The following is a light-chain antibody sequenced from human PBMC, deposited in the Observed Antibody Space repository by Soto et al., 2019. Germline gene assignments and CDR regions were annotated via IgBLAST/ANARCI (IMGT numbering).Light chain of an antibody. V-gene: IGLV2-8*01. J-gene: IGLJ1*01. CDR1: SSDVGGNNDY. Sequence: QSAPTQPPSASGSPGQSVTISCTGTSSDVGGNNDYVSWYQQHPGKAPKLMIYEVSKRPPGVPDRFSGSKSGNTASLTVSGLQADDEADYYCSSYAGSDNFGFGTGTKLTVL. CDR3: SSYAGSDNFG. CDR2: EVS.